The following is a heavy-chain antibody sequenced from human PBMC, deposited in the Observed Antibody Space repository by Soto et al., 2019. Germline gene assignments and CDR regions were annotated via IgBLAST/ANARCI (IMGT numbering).Heavy chain of an antibody. CDR3: AKGGSSYYFDY. J-gene: IGHJ4*02. Sequence: PGGSLRLSCAASGFTFDDYTMHWVRQAPGKGLEWVSLISWDGGITYYADSVKGRFTISRDNSKNSLYLQMSSLRTEDTALYYCAKGGSSYYFDYWGQGTLVTVPQ. CDR2: ISWDGGIT. CDR1: GFTFDDYT. V-gene: IGHV3-43*01. D-gene: IGHD2-15*01.